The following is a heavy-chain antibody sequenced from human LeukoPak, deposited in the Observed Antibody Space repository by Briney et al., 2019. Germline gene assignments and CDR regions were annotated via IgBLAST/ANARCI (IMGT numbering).Heavy chain of an antibody. Sequence: KPSETLSLTCTVSGGSISSADYYWSWIRQHPGKGLEWIGYIYYSGTTYYNPSLKSRLSISVDTSKSQFSLRLRSVTAADTAVYYCATGHGYNYNYWGQGTLVTVSS. J-gene: IGHJ4*02. CDR2: IYYSGTT. D-gene: IGHD5-24*01. V-gene: IGHV4-31*03. CDR3: ATGHGYNYNY. CDR1: GGSISSADYY.